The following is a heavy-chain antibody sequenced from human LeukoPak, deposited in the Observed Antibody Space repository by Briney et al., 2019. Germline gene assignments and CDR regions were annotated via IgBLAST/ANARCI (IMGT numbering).Heavy chain of an antibody. Sequence: SETLSLTCAVYGGSFSGYYCSWIRQPPGKGLEWIGEINHSGSTNYNPSLKSRVTISVDTSKNQFSLKLSSVTAADTAVYYCARGRGDYVWGSYRYTYYFDYWGQGTLVTVSS. D-gene: IGHD3-16*02. CDR1: GGSFSGYY. V-gene: IGHV4-34*01. J-gene: IGHJ4*02. CDR3: ARGRGDYVWGSYRYTYYFDY. CDR2: INHSGST.